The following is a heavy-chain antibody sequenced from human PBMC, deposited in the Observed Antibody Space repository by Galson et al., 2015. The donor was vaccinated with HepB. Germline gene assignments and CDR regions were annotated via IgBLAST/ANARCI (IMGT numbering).Heavy chain of an antibody. CDR3: ATTGYTSSWHNV. CDR1: GFPFSTYS. D-gene: IGHD6-13*01. CDR2: ISSRSSPI. Sequence: SLRLSCAGSGFPFSTYSLNWVRQAPGKGLEWLSYISSRSSPIYYADSVKGRFTISRGDAKNSVYLQMNSLRGEDTAVYYCATTGYTSSWHNVWGQGTLVTVSS. J-gene: IGHJ4*02. V-gene: IGHV3-48*01.